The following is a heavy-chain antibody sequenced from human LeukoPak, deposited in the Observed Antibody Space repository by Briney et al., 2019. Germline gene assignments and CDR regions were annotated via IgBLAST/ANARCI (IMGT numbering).Heavy chain of an antibody. CDR1: GFTFSIYG. V-gene: IGHV3-30*02. D-gene: IGHD3-3*01. CDR2: VRYDQSAT. Sequence: PGGSLRLSCAASGFTFSIYGMHWVRQAPGKGLEWVTFVRYDQSATVYADSVQGRFAISRDNSKNTLYLQMNSLRVEDTALYFCVKDQGECPGSRCYLRFLEYWGQGTLVIVSS. J-gene: IGHJ4*02. CDR3: VKDQGECPGSRCYLRFLEY.